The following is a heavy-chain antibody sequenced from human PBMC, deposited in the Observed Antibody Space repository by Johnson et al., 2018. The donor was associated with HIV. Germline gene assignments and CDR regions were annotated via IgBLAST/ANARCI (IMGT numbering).Heavy chain of an antibody. D-gene: IGHD5-24*01. CDR1: GFTFSSYP. CDR2: IYSGGST. V-gene: IGHV3-NL1*01. Sequence: QVQLVESGGGVVQPGTSLRLSCAASGFTFSSYPMHWVRQAPGKGLEWVSVIYSGGSTYYADSVKGRFTISRDNSKNTLYLQMNSLRAEDTAVYYCARQKNSQGRWLQFDAFDIWGQGTMVTVSS. J-gene: IGHJ3*02. CDR3: ARQKNSQGRWLQFDAFDI.